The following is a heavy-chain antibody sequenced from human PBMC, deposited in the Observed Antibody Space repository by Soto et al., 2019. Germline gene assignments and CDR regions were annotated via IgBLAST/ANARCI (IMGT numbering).Heavy chain of an antibody. CDR1: GYTFTSYY. D-gene: IGHD2-21*02. V-gene: IGHV1-2*02. CDR2: INPNSGDT. J-gene: IGHJ4*02. Sequence: QAQLVQSGAEVKKPGASVKVSCEASGYTFTSYYMHWVRQAPGQGLAWMGWINPNSGDTKYAQKLRGRVTMTRDTSITTAYMEVKMLTSDDTAVYYCARQLAYCGGDCFTEPVDYWGQGTLVTVSS. CDR3: ARQLAYCGGDCFTEPVDY.